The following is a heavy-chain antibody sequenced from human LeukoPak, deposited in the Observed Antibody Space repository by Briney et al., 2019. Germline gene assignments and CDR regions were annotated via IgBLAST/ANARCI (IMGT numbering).Heavy chain of an antibody. V-gene: IGHV1-2*02. Sequence: ASVKVSCKASGYTFTGYYMHWVRQAPGQGLEWMGWINPNSGGTNYAQKFQGRVTMTRDTSISTAYMELSRLRSDDTAVYYCARGPVLSYCSSTSCHAGDAFDIWGQGTMVTVSS. CDR1: GYTFTGYY. J-gene: IGHJ3*02. CDR3: ARGPVLSYCSSTSCHAGDAFDI. CDR2: INPNSGGT. D-gene: IGHD2-2*01.